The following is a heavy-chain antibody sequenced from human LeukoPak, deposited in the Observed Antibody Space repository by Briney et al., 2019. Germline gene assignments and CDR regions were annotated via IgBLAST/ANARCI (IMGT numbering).Heavy chain of an antibody. J-gene: IGHJ6*02. Sequence: SQTLSLTCAISGDSVSSNSAAWNWIRQSPSRGLEWLGRTYYRSKWYNDYAVSVKSRITINPDTSKNQFSLQLNSVTPEDTAVYYCARFWWYYYGSGREGMDVWGQGTTVTVSS. CDR1: GDSVSSNSAA. D-gene: IGHD3-10*01. CDR2: TYYRSKWYN. V-gene: IGHV6-1*01. CDR3: ARFWWYYYGSGREGMDV.